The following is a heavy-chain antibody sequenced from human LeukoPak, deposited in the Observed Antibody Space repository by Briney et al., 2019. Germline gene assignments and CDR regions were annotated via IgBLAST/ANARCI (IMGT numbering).Heavy chain of an antibody. J-gene: IGHJ4*02. Sequence: PGRSLRLSCAASGFTFSSYAMHWVRQAPGKGLEWVAVISYDGSKKYYADSVKGRFTISRDNSKNTLYLQMNSLRAEDTAVYYCARGLLRYFGVFDYWGQGTLVTVSP. CDR3: ARGLLRYFGVFDY. CDR2: ISYDGSKK. V-gene: IGHV3-30*04. CDR1: GFTFSSYA. D-gene: IGHD3-9*01.